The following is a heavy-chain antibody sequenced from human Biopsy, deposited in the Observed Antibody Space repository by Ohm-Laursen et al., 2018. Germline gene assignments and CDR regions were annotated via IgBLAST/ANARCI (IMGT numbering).Heavy chain of an antibody. CDR1: GYSFSTYD. CDR2: MIPSSGKT. CDR3: ARGYSRRVSIFEASIYWFDT. J-gene: IGHJ5*02. Sequence: SVKVSCKASGYSFSTYDVNWVRQARGQGLEWMGWMIPSSGKTGYAQRFQGRVTLTMNTSISTAYMELSGLKSEDTAVYFCARGYSRRVSIFEASIYWFDTWGQGTLVTVSS. D-gene: IGHD6-6*01. V-gene: IGHV1-8*01.